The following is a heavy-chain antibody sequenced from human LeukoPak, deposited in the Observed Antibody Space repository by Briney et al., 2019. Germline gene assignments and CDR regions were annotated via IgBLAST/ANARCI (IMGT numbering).Heavy chain of an antibody. CDR2: INPNSGGT. J-gene: IGHJ4*02. CDR3: ARVDGSPDY. Sequence: ASVKVSCKASGYTFTGYYMHWVRQAPGQGLEWMGWINPNSGGTNYAEKFQGRVTMTRDTSISTAYMELSSLRSEDTAVYFCARVDGSPDYWGQGTLVTVSS. V-gene: IGHV1-2*02. CDR1: GYTFTGYY. D-gene: IGHD2-15*01.